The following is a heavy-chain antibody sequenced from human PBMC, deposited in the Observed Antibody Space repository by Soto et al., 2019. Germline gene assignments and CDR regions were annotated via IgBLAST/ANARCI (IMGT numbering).Heavy chain of an antibody. D-gene: IGHD6-13*01. V-gene: IGHV5-10-1*01. CDR1: GYSFTSYW. J-gene: IGHJ3*02. CDR3: ARRPGIAAADTGVGAFDI. Sequence: GESLKISCKGSGYSFTSYWISWVRQMPGKGLEWMGRIDPSDSYTNYSPSFQGHVTISADKSISTAYLQWSSLKASDTAMYYCARRPGIAAADTGVGAFDIWGQGTMVTVSS. CDR2: IDPSDSYT.